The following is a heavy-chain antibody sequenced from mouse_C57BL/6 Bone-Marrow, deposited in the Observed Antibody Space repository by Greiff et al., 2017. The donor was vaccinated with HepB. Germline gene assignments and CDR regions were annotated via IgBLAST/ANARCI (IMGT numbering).Heavy chain of an antibody. CDR2: ISYDGSN. CDR3: ARRDGYSAWFAY. J-gene: IGHJ3*01. V-gene: IGHV3-6*01. CDR1: GYSITSGYY. D-gene: IGHD2-3*01. Sequence: EVKLMESGPGLVKPSQSLSLTCSVTGYSITSGYYWNWIRQFPGNKLEWMGYISYDGSNNYNPSLKNRISITRDTSKNQFFLKLNSVTTEDTATYYCARRDGYSAWFAYWGQGTLVTVSA.